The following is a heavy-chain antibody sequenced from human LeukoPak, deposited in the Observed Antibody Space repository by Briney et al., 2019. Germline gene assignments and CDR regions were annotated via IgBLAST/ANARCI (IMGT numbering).Heavy chain of an antibody. CDR1: GYTFTGYY. Sequence: ASVTVSCKASGYTFTGYYLHWVRQAPGQGLEWMGWSNPNSGGTNYAQKFQGRVTMTRDTSISTAYMELSSLRSDDTAVYYCARDSSLAVPSLGYWGQGTLVTVSS. CDR3: ARDSSLAVPSLGY. V-gene: IGHV1-2*02. D-gene: IGHD2-2*01. J-gene: IGHJ4*02. CDR2: SNPNSGGT.